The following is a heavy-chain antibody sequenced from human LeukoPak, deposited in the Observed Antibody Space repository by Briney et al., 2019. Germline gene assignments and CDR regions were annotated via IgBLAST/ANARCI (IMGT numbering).Heavy chain of an antibody. CDR3: ARDAAGWSRDY. CDR1: GFTFSSYW. D-gene: IGHD6-19*01. Sequence: GGSLRLSCAASGFTFSSYWMHWVRQAPGKGLVWVSRINSDGSSTNYADSVKGRFTISRDNAKNSLFLQMNSLTAEDTAVYYCARDAAGWSRDYWGQGTLVTVSS. V-gene: IGHV3-74*01. J-gene: IGHJ4*02. CDR2: INSDGSST.